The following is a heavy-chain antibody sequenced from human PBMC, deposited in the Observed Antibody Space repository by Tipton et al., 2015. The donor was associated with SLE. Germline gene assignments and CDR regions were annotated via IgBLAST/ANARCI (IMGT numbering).Heavy chain of an antibody. V-gene: IGHV4-30-2*03. CDR3: AKNPAAAPDDY. Sequence: TLSLTCTVSGGSITRGDYYWSWIRQQPGKGLEWIGSIYHSGDSFYNPSLKSRVTISADTSKNQFSLRLSSVTAADTAVYYCAKNPAAAPDDYWGPGTLVTVSS. CDR2: IYHSGDS. J-gene: IGHJ4*02. CDR1: GGSITRGDYY. D-gene: IGHD2-2*01.